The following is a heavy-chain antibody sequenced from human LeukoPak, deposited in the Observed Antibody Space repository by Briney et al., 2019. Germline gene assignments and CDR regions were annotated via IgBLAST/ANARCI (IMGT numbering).Heavy chain of an antibody. J-gene: IGHJ3*02. CDR3: ARHGLGTGYDAFDI. CDR2: IYYSGST. V-gene: IGHV4-59*08. CDR1: GRSLRSYY. Sequence: SETLSLTCTVSGRSLRSYYWSWLRQPPGKGLEWIGYIYYSGSTNYNPSLKSRVTISVDTSKNQFSLNLRSVTAADTAVYYCARHGLGTGYDAFDIWGQGTMVTVSS. D-gene: IGHD3-9*01.